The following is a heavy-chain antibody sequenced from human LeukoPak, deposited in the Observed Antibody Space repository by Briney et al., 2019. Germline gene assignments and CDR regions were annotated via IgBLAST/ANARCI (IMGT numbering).Heavy chain of an antibody. V-gene: IGHV3-53*01. J-gene: IGHJ2*01. CDR2: LYSGSDT. Sequence: GGSLRLSCAASGFTVASKYMNWVRQAPGKGLEWVSILYSGSDTYYSDSVMGRFTISRDSSRNTLFLQMDSLRVEDTAVYYCARVGDHYHWNFDLWGRGTLVTVSS. D-gene: IGHD3-10*01. CDR3: ARVGDHYHWNFDL. CDR1: GFTVASKY.